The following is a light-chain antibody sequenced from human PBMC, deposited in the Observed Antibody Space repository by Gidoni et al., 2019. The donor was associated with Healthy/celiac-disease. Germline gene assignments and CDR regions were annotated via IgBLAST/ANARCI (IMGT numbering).Light chain of an antibody. Sequence: PATLSLSPGERATLSCRASQSVSSYLAWYQQKPGQAPRLLIYDASNSATGIPARFSGSGSGTDFTLTISSLEPEDFAVYYCQQRSNWPPWTFGQGTKVEIK. V-gene: IGKV3-11*01. CDR2: DAS. J-gene: IGKJ1*01. CDR1: QSVSSY. CDR3: QQRSNWPPWT.